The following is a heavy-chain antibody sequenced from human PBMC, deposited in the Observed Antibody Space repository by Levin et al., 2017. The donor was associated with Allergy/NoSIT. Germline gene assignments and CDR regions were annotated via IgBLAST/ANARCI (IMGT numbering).Heavy chain of an antibody. V-gene: IGHV1-69*06. CDR2: IIPIFGTA. J-gene: IGHJ3*02. CDR1: GGTFSSYA. CDR3: ARETSAGPHSNAFDI. Sequence: KISCKASGGTFSSYAISWVRQAPGQGLEWMGGIIPIFGTANYAQKFQGRVTITADKSTSTAYMELSSLRSEDTAVYYCARETSAGPHSNAFDIWGQGTMVTVSS. D-gene: IGHD6-6*01.